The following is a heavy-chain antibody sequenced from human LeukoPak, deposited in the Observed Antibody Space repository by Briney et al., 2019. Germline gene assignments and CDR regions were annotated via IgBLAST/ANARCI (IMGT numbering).Heavy chain of an antibody. V-gene: IGHV3-48*01. CDR1: GFTVSSYS. Sequence: PGGSLRLSCAASGFTVSSYSMNWVRQVPGKGLEWVSHISSSGSMIWYGESVKGRFTISRDSAKNSLHLQMNSLRAEDTAVYYCARVGYGSGSYGLWFDPWGQGTLVTVSS. J-gene: IGHJ5*02. D-gene: IGHD3-10*01. CDR3: ARVGYGSGSYGLWFDP. CDR2: ISSSGSMI.